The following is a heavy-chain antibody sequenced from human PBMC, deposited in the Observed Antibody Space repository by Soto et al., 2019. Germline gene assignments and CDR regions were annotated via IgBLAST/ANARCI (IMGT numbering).Heavy chain of an antibody. CDR1: GFTFSDYY. V-gene: IGHV3-11*01. CDR2: ISSSGSTI. CDR3: ARDGVGAAGKFDP. J-gene: IGHJ5*02. Sequence: GESLKISCAASGFTFSDYYMSWIRQAPGKGLEWVSYISSSGSTIYYADSVKGRFTISRDKAKNSLYLQMNSLRAEDTAVYYCARDGVGAAGKFDPWGQGTLVTVSS. D-gene: IGHD6-13*01.